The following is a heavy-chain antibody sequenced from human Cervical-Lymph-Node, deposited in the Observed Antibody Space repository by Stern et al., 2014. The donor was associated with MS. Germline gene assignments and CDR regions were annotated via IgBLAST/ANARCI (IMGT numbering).Heavy chain of an antibody. V-gene: IGHV5-51*03. D-gene: IGHD1-1*01. CDR3: ARPPPRRKWDDPNYGMDV. Sequence: MQLVQSGAEVKKPGESLKISCKGSGYTFTNNWIAWVRQMPGKGLEWMGIIYPDDSDISYSPSLQGRVPIPADKSISTAYLQWSSLKAADSAVYYCARPPPRRKWDDPNYGMDVWGQGTTVTVSS. CDR1: GYTFTNNW. J-gene: IGHJ6*02. CDR2: IYPDDSDI.